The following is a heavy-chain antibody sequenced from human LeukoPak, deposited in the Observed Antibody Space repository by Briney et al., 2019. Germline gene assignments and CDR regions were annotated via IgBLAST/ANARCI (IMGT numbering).Heavy chain of an antibody. D-gene: IGHD6-13*01. V-gene: IGHV3-30*03. Sequence: GGSLRRSCAASGFTFSSYGMHWVRQAPGKGLEWVAGISYDGSNKYYADSVKGRFTISRDNSKNTLYLQMNSLRAEDTAVYYCASGSGGQQLVPHPPDYWGQGTLVTVSS. CDR3: ASGSGGQQLVPHPPDY. J-gene: IGHJ4*02. CDR2: ISYDGSNK. CDR1: GFTFSSYG.